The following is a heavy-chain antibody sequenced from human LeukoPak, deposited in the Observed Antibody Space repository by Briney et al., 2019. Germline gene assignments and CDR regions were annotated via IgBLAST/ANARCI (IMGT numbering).Heavy chain of an antibody. CDR1: GFTFSSYG. CDR2: IRYDGSNK. V-gene: IGHV3-30*02. Sequence: GGSLRLSCAASGFTFSSYGMHWVRQAPGKGLEWVAFIRYDGSNKYYADSVKGRFTISRDNSKNTLYLQMNSLRAEDTAVYYCARSATAMGNWFDPWGQGTLVTVSS. J-gene: IGHJ5*02. D-gene: IGHD5-18*01. CDR3: ARSATAMGNWFDP.